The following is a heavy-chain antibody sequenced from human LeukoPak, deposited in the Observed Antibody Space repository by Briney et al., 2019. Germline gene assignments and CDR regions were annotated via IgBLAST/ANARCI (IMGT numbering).Heavy chain of an antibody. CDR1: GGSISSYY. CDR2: IYYSGST. CDR3: ARFYSNYVTNWFDP. V-gene: IGHV4-59*08. J-gene: IGHJ5*02. D-gene: IGHD4-11*01. Sequence: SETLSLTCTVSGGSISSYYWSWIRQPPGKGLEWIGYIYYSGSTNYNPSLKSRVTISVDTSKNQSSLKLSSVTAADTAVYYCARFYSNYVTNWFDPWGQGTLVTVSS.